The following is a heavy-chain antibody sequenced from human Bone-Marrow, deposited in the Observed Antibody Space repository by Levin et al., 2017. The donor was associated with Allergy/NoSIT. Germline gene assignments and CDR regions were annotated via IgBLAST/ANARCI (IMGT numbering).Heavy chain of an antibody. CDR2: ISYDGSSK. Sequence: LSLTCAASGFTFSGYVIHWVRQSPGKGLEWVATISYDGSSKYYADSVEGRFTISRDNSKNTLWLQMNSLRADDTAVYYCAKDLLGSSAYWGQGTLVTVSS. V-gene: IGHV3-30*18. CDR1: GFTFSGYV. CDR3: AKDLLGSSAY. J-gene: IGHJ4*02. D-gene: IGHD6-6*01.